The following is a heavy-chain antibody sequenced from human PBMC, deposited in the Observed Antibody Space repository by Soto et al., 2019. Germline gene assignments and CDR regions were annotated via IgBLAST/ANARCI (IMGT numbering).Heavy chain of an antibody. Sequence: SETLSLTFTVSWASVSTYGYYWRWLRHPPGKGLEWLGYIYYTGSPNYGPSLKSRVTTSVDTSKNQVSLKLTPVTAADTAVYYCAGLSRVAQVANTYYHSMDVWGQGTTINVYS. V-gene: IGHV4-61*08. CDR3: AGLSRVAQVANTYYHSMDV. J-gene: IGHJ6*01. CDR1: WASVSTYGYY. CDR2: IYYTGSP. D-gene: IGHD5-12*01.